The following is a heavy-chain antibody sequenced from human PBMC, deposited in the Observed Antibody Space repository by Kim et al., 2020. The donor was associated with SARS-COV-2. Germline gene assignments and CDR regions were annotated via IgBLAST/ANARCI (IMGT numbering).Heavy chain of an antibody. CDR3: AREEDYYDSNPFDY. CDR2: ISSSSSYI. D-gene: IGHD3-22*01. Sequence: GGSLRLSCAASGFTFSSYSMNWVRQAPGKGLEWVSSISSSSSYIYYADSVKGRFTISRDNAKNSLYLQMNSLRAEDTAVYYCAREEDYYDSNPFDYWGQGTLVTVSS. J-gene: IGHJ4*02. CDR1: GFTFSSYS. V-gene: IGHV3-21*01.